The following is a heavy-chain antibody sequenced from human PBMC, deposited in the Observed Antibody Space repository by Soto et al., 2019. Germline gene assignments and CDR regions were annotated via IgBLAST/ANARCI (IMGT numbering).Heavy chain of an antibody. D-gene: IGHD1-1*01. CDR3: AKDVYWNEGYFDY. CDR2: ISGSGGST. J-gene: IGHJ4*02. CDR1: GFTFSSYA. Sequence: QTGGSLRLSCAASGFTFSSYAMSWVRQAPGKGLEWVSAISGSGGSTYYADSVKGRFTISRDNSKNTLYLQMNSLRAEDTAVYYCAKDVYWNEGYFDYWGQGTLVTVSS. V-gene: IGHV3-23*01.